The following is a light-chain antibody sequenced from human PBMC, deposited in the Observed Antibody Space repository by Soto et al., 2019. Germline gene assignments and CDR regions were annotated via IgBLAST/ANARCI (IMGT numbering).Light chain of an antibody. V-gene: IGLV2-14*01. CDR3: SSYTSSSTRV. J-gene: IGLJ1*01. CDR1: SSDVGGYNY. CDR2: DVS. Sequence: QSALTQPASVSGSPGQSITISCTGTSSDVGGYNYVSWYQQHPGKAPKLMIYDVSNRPSGVSNRFSVSKSGNTASLTISGLQAVDEADYYCSSYTSSSTRVFGTGTKVTVL.